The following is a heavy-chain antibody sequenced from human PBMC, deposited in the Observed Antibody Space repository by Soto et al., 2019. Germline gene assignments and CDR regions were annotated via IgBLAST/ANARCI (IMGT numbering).Heavy chain of an antibody. D-gene: IGHD4-17*01. J-gene: IGHJ4*02. CDR3: ARDSYGDYTFDY. V-gene: IGHV4-59*01. CDR2: IYYSGST. Sequence: QVQLQESGPGLVKPSETLSLTCTVSGGSISSYYWSWIRQPPGKGLEWIGYIYYSGSTNYNPSLISRVTISVDTSTHQFSLKLSSVTAADPAVYYCARDSYGDYTFDYWGQGTLVTVSS. CDR1: GGSISSYY.